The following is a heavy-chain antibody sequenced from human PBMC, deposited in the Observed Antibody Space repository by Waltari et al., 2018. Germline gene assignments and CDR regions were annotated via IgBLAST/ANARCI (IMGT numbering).Heavy chain of an antibody. Sequence: VQLVESGGGLVQPGGSLRLSCAASGFTFSSYWMSWVRQAPGKGLEWIGEINHSGSTNYNPSLKSRVTISVDTSKNQFSLKLSSVTAADTAVYYCARVGGSGSKITHWYFDLWGRGTLVTVSS. J-gene: IGHJ2*01. CDR2: INHSGST. V-gene: IGHV4-34*01. CDR3: ARVGGSGSKITHWYFDL. CDR1: GFTFSSYW. D-gene: IGHD3-10*01.